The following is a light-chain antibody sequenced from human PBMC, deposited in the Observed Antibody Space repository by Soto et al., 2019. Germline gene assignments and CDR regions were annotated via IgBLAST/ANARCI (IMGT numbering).Light chain of an antibody. V-gene: IGKV3-15*01. Sequence: EIVMTQSPATLSGSPGERATLSCRASQSVNSHLAWYHQKPGQAPRLLIYGASTRATGIPARFSGSGSGTDFTLTISSLQPEDFAVYYCQHYNNWPRTFGQGTKVEIK. CDR2: GAS. CDR3: QHYNNWPRT. J-gene: IGKJ1*01. CDR1: QSVNSH.